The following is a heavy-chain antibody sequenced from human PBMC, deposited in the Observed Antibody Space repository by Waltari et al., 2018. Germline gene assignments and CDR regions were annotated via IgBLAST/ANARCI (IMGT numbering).Heavy chain of an antibody. D-gene: IGHD6-19*01. J-gene: IGHJ4*02. V-gene: IGHV3-53*01. CDR1: GFPVRSNY. Sequence: EVQLVESGGGLIQPGGSLRLPCAASGFPVRSNYMGWVRQAPGKGLEWVSVIYSASTTNYVDSVKGRFTISRDNSKSTMYLQMNSLRPEDTAVYYCAKDQSGWNRFESWGQGTLVIVSP. CDR3: AKDQSGWNRFES. CDR2: IYSASTT.